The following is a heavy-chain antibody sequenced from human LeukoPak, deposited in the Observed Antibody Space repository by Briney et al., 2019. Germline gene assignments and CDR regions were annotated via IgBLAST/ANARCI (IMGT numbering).Heavy chain of an antibody. V-gene: IGHV1-2*02. J-gene: IGHJ6*02. D-gene: IGHD3-10*01. CDR1: GYTFTGYY. Sequence: ASVKVSCKASGYTFTGYYMHWVRQAPGQGLEWMGWINPNSGGTNYAQKFQGRVTMTRDTSIRTAYMELSRLRSDDTAVYYCARYGLHYYYYGMDVWGQGTTVTVSS. CDR2: INPNSGGT. CDR3: ARYGLHYYYYGMDV.